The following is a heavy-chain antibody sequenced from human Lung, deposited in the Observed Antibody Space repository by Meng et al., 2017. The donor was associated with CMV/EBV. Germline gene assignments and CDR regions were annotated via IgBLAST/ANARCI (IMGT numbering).Heavy chain of an antibody. CDR2: IYWNDDE. CDR1: GLSLSNTGVG. CDR3: ALLPLRSYCFDWLRDS. D-gene: IGHD3-9*01. Sequence: SGPTLVXPTQTLTLTCSVSGLSLSNTGVGVGWIRQPPGKALEWLSLIYWNDDERYSPSLRSRLSITKDTSKHQVVLTMTNMDPVDTATYFCALLPLRSYCFDWLRDSWGQGXLVTVSS. J-gene: IGHJ4*02. V-gene: IGHV2-5*01.